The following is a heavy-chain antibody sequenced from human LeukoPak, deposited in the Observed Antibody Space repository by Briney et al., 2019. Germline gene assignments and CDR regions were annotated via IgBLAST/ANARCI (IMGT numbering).Heavy chain of an antibody. Sequence: SETLSLTCTVSDGSINSYFWTWIRQPAGKGLEWIGRIYTGGSTNYNPSLKSRVTMSVDTSKNQFSLKLNSVTAADTAVYYCARQEGGIVGPYWGQGTLVTVSS. CDR2: IYTGGST. CDR1: DGSINSYF. J-gene: IGHJ4*02. CDR3: ARQEGGIVGPY. V-gene: IGHV4-4*07. D-gene: IGHD1-26*01.